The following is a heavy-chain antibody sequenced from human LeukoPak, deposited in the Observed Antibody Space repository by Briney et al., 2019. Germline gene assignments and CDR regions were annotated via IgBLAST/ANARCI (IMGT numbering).Heavy chain of an antibody. V-gene: IGHV3-11*04. CDR3: ARDGEYQLLYNWFDP. J-gene: IGHJ5*02. D-gene: IGHD2-2*01. CDR2: ISSSGSTI. Sequence: PGGSLRLSCAASGFTFSDYYMSWIRQAPGKGLEWVSYISSSGSTIYYADSVKGRFTISRDNAKNSLYLQMNSLRAEDTAVYYCARDGEYQLLYNWFDPWGQGTLVTVSS. CDR1: GFTFSDYY.